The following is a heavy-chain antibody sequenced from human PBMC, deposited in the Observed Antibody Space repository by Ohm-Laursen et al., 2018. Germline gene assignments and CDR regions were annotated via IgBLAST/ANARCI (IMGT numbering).Heavy chain of an antibody. CDR2: IDNDGSGT. V-gene: IGHV3-74*01. D-gene: IGHD3-22*01. Sequence: SLRLSCSAGGFTFSDYWMNWVRQAPGKGLVWVSHIDNDGSGTHYADSVKGRFTISRGNAKNTLYLQMDSLTAGDTAVYYCVRHDSTGYYYYWGQGTLVTVSS. CDR1: GFTFSDYW. CDR3: VRHDSTGYYYY. J-gene: IGHJ4*02.